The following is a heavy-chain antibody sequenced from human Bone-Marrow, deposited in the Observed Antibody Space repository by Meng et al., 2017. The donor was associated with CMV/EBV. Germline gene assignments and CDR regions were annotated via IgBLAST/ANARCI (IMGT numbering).Heavy chain of an antibody. CDR2: IYSGGST. V-gene: IGHV3-66*01. J-gene: IGHJ6*02. Sequence: GSLRLSCAASGFTVSSNYMSWVRQAPGKGLEWVSVIYSGGSTYYADSVKGRFTISRDNSKNTLSLQMNSLRAEDTAVYYCARDQMGCSGGSCYSGYYYYGMDVWGQGTTVTVSS. D-gene: IGHD2-15*01. CDR1: GFTVSSNY. CDR3: ARDQMGCSGGSCYSGYYYYGMDV.